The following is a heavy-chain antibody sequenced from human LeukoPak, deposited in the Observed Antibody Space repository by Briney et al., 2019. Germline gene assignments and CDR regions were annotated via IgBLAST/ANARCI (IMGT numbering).Heavy chain of an antibody. V-gene: IGHV3-30-3*01. CDR2: ISYDGSNK. J-gene: IGHJ6*03. CDR3: SRIGGEYFSVYFYYMDG. D-gene: IGHD5/OR15-5a*01. Sequence: PGGSLRLSCAASGFTFSSYAMHWVRQAPGKGLEWVAVISYDGSNKYYADSVKGRFTISRDNSKNTLYLQMNSLRAEDTAVYYFSRIGGEYFSVYFYYMDGWGKGTTVTVSS. CDR1: GFTFSSYA.